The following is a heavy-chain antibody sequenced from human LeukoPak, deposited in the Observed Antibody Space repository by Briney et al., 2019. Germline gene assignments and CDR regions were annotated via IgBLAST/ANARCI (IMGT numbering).Heavy chain of an antibody. CDR3: AKGLSGWSPFDP. CDR2: ISGSGGST. J-gene: IGHJ5*02. CDR1: GFTFSSYV. D-gene: IGHD6-19*01. Sequence: HPGGSLRLSCAASGFTFSSYVMSWVRQAPGKGLEWVSAISGSGGSTYYADSVKGRFTISRDNSKNTLYLQMNSLRAEDTAVYYCAKGLSGWSPFDPWGQGTLVTVSS. V-gene: IGHV3-23*01.